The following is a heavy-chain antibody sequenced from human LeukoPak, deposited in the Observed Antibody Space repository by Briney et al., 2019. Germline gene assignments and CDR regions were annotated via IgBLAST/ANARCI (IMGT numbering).Heavy chain of an antibody. CDR1: GGSISSGSYY. CDR2: IYTSGST. D-gene: IGHD3-10*01. CDR3: ATGFGWFGELLYKYYFDY. Sequence: SETLSLTCTVSGGSISSGSYYWSWIRQPAGKGLEWIGRIYTSGSTNYNPSLKSRVTISVDTSKNQFSLKLSSVTAADTAVYYCATGFGWFGELLYKYYFDYWGQGTLVTVSS. V-gene: IGHV4-61*02. J-gene: IGHJ4*02.